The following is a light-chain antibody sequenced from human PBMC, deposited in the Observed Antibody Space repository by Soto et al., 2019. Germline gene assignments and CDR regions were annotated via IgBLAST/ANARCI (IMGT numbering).Light chain of an antibody. CDR3: SSYTCSSTHVV. CDR1: SSDVGGYNY. CDR2: DVS. V-gene: IGLV2-14*01. Sequence: QSVLTQPASVSGSPGQSITISCTGTSSDVGGYNYVSWYQQHPGKAPKLMIYDVSNRPSGVSNRFSGSKSGNTASLTISGLQAEDEADYYCSSYTCSSTHVVFGGGTKLTVL. J-gene: IGLJ2*01.